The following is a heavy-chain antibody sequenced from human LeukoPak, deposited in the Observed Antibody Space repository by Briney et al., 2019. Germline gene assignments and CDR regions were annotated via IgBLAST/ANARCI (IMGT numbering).Heavy chain of an antibody. CDR3: ATQYSSSWYYLDY. D-gene: IGHD6-13*01. CDR1: GFTFSSYA. CDR2: ISASSDST. V-gene: IGHV3-23*01. J-gene: IGHJ4*02. Sequence: GGSLRLSCAASGFTFSSYAMSWVRQAPGKGLEWVSAISASSDSTYYADSVKGRFTISRDNSKNTLYLQMNSLRAEDTAVYYCATQYSSSWYYLDYWGQGTLVTVSS.